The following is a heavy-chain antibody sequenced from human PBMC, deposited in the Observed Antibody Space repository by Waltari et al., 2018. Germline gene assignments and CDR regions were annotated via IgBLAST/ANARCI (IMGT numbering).Heavy chain of an antibody. D-gene: IGHD3-22*01. CDR2: IYYSGST. V-gene: IGHV4-39*01. Sequence: QLQLQESGPGLVKPSETLSLTCTVSGGSISSSSYYWGWIRQPPGKGLGWIGSIYYSGSTYYNPSLKSRVTISVDTSKNQFSLKLSSVTAADTAVYYCARHYYDSSGYNDAFDIWGQGTMVTVSS. CDR1: GGSISSSSYY. CDR3: ARHYYDSSGYNDAFDI. J-gene: IGHJ3*02.